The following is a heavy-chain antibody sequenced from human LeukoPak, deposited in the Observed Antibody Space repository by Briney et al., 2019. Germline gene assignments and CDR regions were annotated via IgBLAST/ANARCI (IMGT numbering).Heavy chain of an antibody. V-gene: IGHV3-48*01. CDR1: GFTFSSHS. CDR3: AFRGPYCSGGSCYPPYYGMDV. Sequence: GGSLRLSCAASGFTFSSHSMNWVRQAPGKGLEWISYIDSSSSSIYYADSVKGRFIISRENAKNSQYLQMNSLRAEDTAVYYCAFRGPYCSGGSCYPPYYGMDVWGQGTTVTVSS. CDR2: IDSSSSSI. D-gene: IGHD2-15*01. J-gene: IGHJ6*02.